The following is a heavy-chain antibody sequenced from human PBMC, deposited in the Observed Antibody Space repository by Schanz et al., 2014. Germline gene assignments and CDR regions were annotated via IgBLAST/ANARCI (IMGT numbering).Heavy chain of an antibody. CDR3: ASERGYSYGYGAFDI. Sequence: VQLVESGGGVVQRGGSLRLSCAASGFIFSNYGMHWVRQAPGKGLEWVSFISTGRYLYYADSVKGRFTISRDNTKNTLYLQMNSLRAEDTALYYCASERGYSYGYGAFDIWGQGTMVTVSS. J-gene: IGHJ3*02. D-gene: IGHD5-18*01. CDR2: ISTGRYL. V-gene: IGHV3-21*04. CDR1: GFIFSNYG.